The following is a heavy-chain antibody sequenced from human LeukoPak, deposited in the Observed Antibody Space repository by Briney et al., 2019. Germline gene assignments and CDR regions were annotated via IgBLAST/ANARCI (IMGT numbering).Heavy chain of an antibody. J-gene: IGHJ4*02. V-gene: IGHV3-30*18. CDR1: GFTFSSYG. CDR3: AKGPPVGAPLYFDY. D-gene: IGHD1-26*01. Sequence: GGSLRLSCAASGFTFSSYGMHWVRQAPGKGLEWVAVISYDGSNKYYADSVKGRFTISRDNSKNTLYLQMNSLRAEDTAVYYCAKGPPVGAPLYFDYWGQGTLVTVSS. CDR2: ISYDGSNK.